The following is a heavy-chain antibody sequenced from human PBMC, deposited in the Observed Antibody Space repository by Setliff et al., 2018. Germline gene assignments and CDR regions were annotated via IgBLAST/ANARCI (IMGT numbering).Heavy chain of an antibody. D-gene: IGHD4-17*01. J-gene: IGHJ2*01. CDR3: ARAPPSVPYGDYGPRQYFDL. Sequence: SLTCSVSSGSIGSHYWNWMRQPPGKGLEWIGHVFHTGSTKYNPSLRSRVTISVDTSENYFSLRLTSVTAADTAVFYCARAPPSVPYGDYGPRQYFDLWGRGSLVTVSS. V-gene: IGHV4-59*11. CDR2: VFHTGST. CDR1: SGSIGSHY.